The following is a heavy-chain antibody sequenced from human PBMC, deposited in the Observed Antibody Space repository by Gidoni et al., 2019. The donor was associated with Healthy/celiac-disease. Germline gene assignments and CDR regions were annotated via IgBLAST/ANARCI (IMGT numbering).Heavy chain of an antibody. V-gene: IGHV3-7*01. Sequence: EVQLVESGGGLVQPGGSLRLSCAASGSTFSSYWMSWVRQAPGKGLEWVANIKQDGSEKYYVDSVKGRFTISRDNAKNSLYLQMNSLRAEDTAVYYCARGVVRGVFDYWGQGTLVTVSS. D-gene: IGHD3-10*01. CDR3: ARGVVRGVFDY. J-gene: IGHJ4*02. CDR2: IKQDGSEK. CDR1: GSTFSSYW.